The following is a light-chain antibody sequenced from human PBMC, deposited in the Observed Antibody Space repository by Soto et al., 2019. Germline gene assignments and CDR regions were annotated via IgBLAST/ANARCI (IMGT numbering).Light chain of an antibody. CDR2: DVT. CDR3: SSFTSSMTNV. Sequence: QSVLTQPASVSGSPGQSITISCTGTSSDVGGYNSVSWYQQHPGKAPKLILYDVTERPSGVSYRFSGSKSGNTASLTISGLQAADEDDYFCSSFTSSMTNVFGSGTKLTVL. V-gene: IGLV2-14*01. CDR1: SSDVGGYNS. J-gene: IGLJ1*01.